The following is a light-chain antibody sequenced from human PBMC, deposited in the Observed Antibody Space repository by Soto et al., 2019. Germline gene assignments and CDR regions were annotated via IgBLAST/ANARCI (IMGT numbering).Light chain of an antibody. CDR3: ASYTSSRTQI. CDR2: DVS. J-gene: IGLJ2*01. V-gene: IGLV2-14*03. Sequence: QSALTQPASVSGSPGQSITISCTGTSSDVGGYIYVSWYQQHPGKAPKLMIYDVSNRPSGVSNRFSGSKSGNTASLTISGLQTEDEADYYCASYTSSRTQIVGGGTKLTVL. CDR1: SSDVGGYIY.